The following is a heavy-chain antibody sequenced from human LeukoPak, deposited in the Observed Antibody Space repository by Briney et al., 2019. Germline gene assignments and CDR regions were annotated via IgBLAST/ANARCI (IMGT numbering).Heavy chain of an antibody. Sequence: PGGSLRLSCAASGFTFSNYAMSWVRQAPGKGLEWVSAIGENGAGTYYADSVKGRFAISRDNSKSMLYLQMNSLRVEDTAVYYCAKTSGGNYWGQGTLVTVSS. CDR1: GFTFSNYA. CDR2: IGENGAGT. V-gene: IGHV3-23*01. CDR3: AKTSGGNY. D-gene: IGHD2-15*01. J-gene: IGHJ4*02.